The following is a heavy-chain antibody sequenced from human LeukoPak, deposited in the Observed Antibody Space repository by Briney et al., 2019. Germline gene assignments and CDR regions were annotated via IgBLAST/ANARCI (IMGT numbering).Heavy chain of an antibody. CDR2: INPNSGGT. CDR1: GYTFTGYY. J-gene: IGHJ6*02. Sequence: ASVKVSCKASGYTFTGYYMHWVRQAPGQGLEWMGWINPNSGGTNYAQKFQGRVTMTRDTSISTAYMELSRLRSDDTAVYYCARDPESNYYGSGSSPPPTNYYYYGMDVWGQGTTVTVSS. V-gene: IGHV1-2*02. CDR3: ARDPESNYYGSGSSPPPTNYYYYGMDV. D-gene: IGHD3-10*01.